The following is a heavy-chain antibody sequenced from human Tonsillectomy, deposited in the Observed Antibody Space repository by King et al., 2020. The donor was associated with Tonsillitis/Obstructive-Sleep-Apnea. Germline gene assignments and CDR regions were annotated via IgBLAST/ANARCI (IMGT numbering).Heavy chain of an antibody. CDR3: ARTLYYYDSSDHYLLPGDAFDI. CDR1: GYSFTSYW. CDR2: IYPDDSDT. D-gene: IGHD3-22*01. Sequence: VQLVESGAEVKRPGESLKISCKGSGYSFTSYWIGWVRQMPGKGLEWMGIIYPDDSDTRYSPSFQGQVTISADKSINTAYLQWSSLKASDSAMYYCARTLYYYDSSDHYLLPGDAFDIWGQGTMVTVSS. J-gene: IGHJ3*02. V-gene: IGHV5-51*01.